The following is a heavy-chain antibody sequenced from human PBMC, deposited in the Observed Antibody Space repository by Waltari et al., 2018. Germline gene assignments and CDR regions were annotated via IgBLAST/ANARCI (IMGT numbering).Heavy chain of an antibody. CDR1: GFTFGVYA. Sequence: EVQLVASGGGLVQPGRSLRLSCTASGFTFGVYAMSWVRQAPGKGLEWVGFIRSKAYGGTTEYAASVKGRFTISRDDSKSIAYLQMNSLKTEDTAVYYCTVDEYWGQGTLVTVSS. CDR3: TVDEY. V-gene: IGHV3-49*04. J-gene: IGHJ4*02. CDR2: IRSKAYGGTT.